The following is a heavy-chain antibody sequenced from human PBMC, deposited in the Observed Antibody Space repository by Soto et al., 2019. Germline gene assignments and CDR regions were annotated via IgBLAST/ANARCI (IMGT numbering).Heavy chain of an antibody. CDR1: GGSISSYY. CDR3: ARVGGSSAQGDFDY. V-gene: IGHV4-59*01. CDR2: IYYSGST. J-gene: IGHJ4*02. D-gene: IGHD6-6*01. Sequence: PSETLSLTCTVSGGSISSYYWSWIRQPPGKGLEWIGYIYYSGSTNYNPSLKSRVTISVDTSKNQFSLKLSSVTAADTAVYYCARVGGSSAQGDFDYWGQGTLVTVSS.